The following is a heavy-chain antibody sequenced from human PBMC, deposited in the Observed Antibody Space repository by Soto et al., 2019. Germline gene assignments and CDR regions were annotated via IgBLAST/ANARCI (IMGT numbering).Heavy chain of an antibody. CDR3: VKDVLPGGADY. CDR2: IYYNSDRI. CDR1: GFTSDDYA. Sequence: GGSLRLSCAASGFTSDDYAMHWVRQAPGKGLEWVSGIYYNSDRIDYGDSVKGRFATSRDNAKNSLYLQMNSLRPEDTAVYYCVKDVLPGGADYWGPGTLVTVSS. V-gene: IGHV3-9*02. D-gene: IGHD3-16*01. J-gene: IGHJ4*02.